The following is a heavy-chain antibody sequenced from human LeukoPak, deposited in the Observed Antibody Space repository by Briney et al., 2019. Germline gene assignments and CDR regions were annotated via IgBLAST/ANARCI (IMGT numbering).Heavy chain of an antibody. D-gene: IGHD2/OR15-2a*01. CDR2: ISSSSSYI. V-gene: IGHV3-21*01. CDR1: ALSFGSYS. J-gene: IGHJ1*01. CDR3: ATVPHIYAGYFQH. Sequence: PGPSLSPSCAPSALSFGSYSTSSVRHPPREGLEWGLSISSSSSYIYYADSVKGRFTISRDNAKNSLYLQMNSLRPEDTAVYYCATVPHIYAGYFQHWGQGTLVTVSS.